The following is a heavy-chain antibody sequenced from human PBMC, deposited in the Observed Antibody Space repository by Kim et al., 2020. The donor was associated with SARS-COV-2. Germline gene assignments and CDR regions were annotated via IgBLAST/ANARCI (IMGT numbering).Heavy chain of an antibody. V-gene: IGHV4-39*01. CDR1: GGSISSSSYY. CDR2: IYYSGST. Sequence: SETLSLTCTVSGGSISSSSYYWGWIRKPPGKGLEWIGSIYYSGSTYYNPSLKSRVTISVDTSKNQFSLKLSSVTAADTVLYYCGRQGRDDYLWGSTRLPDYWGQGTLVTVSS. J-gene: IGHJ4*02. CDR3: GRQGRDDYLWGSTRLPDY. D-gene: IGHD3-16*01.